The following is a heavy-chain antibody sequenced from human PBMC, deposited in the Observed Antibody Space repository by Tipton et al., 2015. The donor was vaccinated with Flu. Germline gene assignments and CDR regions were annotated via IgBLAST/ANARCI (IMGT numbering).Heavy chain of an antibody. V-gene: IGHV4-59*01. D-gene: IGHD6-13*01. CDR2: IYYGGNT. J-gene: IGHJ3*02. Sequence: LRLSCTVSGGSISTFYWTWIRQPPGKGLEWIGYIYYGGNTNYNPSLKSRVTISVDTSKNQFSPNLSSMTAADTAVYYCARAWREGYSSSYYGAFDIWGQGKMVTVSS. CDR1: GGSISTFY. CDR3: ARAWREGYSSSYYGAFDI.